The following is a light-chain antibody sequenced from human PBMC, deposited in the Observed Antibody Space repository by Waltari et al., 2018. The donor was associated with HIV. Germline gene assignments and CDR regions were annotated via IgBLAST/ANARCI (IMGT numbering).Light chain of an antibody. CDR2: RNN. CDR3: AAWDGSLSGRV. V-gene: IGLV1-47*01. Sequence: QSVLTQPPSASGTPGQRVTISCSGSSSHIGSNYVYWYQQLPGTAPKLLIYRNNQRPSGVPDRFSGSKSGTSASLAISGLRSEDEAAYYCAAWDGSLSGRVFGGGTKLTVL. CDR1: SSHIGSNY. J-gene: IGLJ3*02.